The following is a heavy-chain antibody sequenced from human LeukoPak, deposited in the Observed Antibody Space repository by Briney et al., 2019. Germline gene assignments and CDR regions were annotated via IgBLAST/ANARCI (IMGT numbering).Heavy chain of an antibody. CDR3: AIPGGNYALLGFGY. J-gene: IGHJ4*02. CDR1: GFTFSSYW. CDR2: IDSDGSST. D-gene: IGHD4-11*01. Sequence: GGSLILSCAASGFTFSSYWMHWVRRAPGKGLVWVSRIDSDGSSTSYADSVKGRFTISRDNAKNTLYLQMNSLRAEDTAVYYCAIPGGNYALLGFGYWGQGTLVTVSS. V-gene: IGHV3-74*01.